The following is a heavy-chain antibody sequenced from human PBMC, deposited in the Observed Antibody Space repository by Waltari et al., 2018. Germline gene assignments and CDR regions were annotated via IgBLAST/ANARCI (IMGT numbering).Heavy chain of an antibody. CDR2: ISDGGGST. D-gene: IGHD1-26*01. CDR1: GFTFYTYA. CDR3: VKGGVSYFAFHA. Sequence: EGQLLESGGGSVQPGGSLRLSCAASGFTFYTYAMTWVRQAPGKGLEWVSTISDGGGSTYYTDSVKGRFSISRDDSHDTVYLLRNSLRAEDTAVYYCVKGGVSYFAFHAWGQGTMVSVSS. V-gene: IGHV3-23*01. J-gene: IGHJ3*01.